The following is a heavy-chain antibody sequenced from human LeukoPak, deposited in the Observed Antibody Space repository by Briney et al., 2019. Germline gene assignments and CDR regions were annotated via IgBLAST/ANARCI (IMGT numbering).Heavy chain of an antibody. Sequence: GGSLRLSCAASGFTFSSYSMNWVRQAPGKGLEWVSSISSSSSYIYYADSVKGRFTISRDNAKNSLYLQMNSLRAEDTAVYYCARGSGSWVSSSWSPVDYWGQGTLVTVSS. CDR3: ARGSGSWVSSSWSPVDY. CDR2: ISSSSSYI. V-gene: IGHV3-21*01. J-gene: IGHJ4*02. CDR1: GFTFSSYS. D-gene: IGHD6-13*01.